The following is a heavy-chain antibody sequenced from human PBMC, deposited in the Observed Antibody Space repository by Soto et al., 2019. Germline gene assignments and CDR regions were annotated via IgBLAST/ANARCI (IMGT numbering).Heavy chain of an antibody. CDR2: IYSGGST. V-gene: IGHV3-53*01. CDR3: ARGSGDDYYYGMYV. Sequence: EVQLVESGGGLIQPGGSLRLSCAASGFTVSSNYMTWVRQAPGKGLEWVSVIYSGGSTDYADSVKGRFTISRDNSKNTRYLQMNRLRAEDTAVYYCARGSGDDYYYGMYVWGHGTTVTVSS. J-gene: IGHJ6*02. CDR1: GFTVSSNY.